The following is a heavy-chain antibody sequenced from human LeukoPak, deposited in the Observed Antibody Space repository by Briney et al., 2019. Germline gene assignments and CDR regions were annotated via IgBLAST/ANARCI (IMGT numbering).Heavy chain of an antibody. Sequence: PSETLSLTCTVSGGSISNYYWSWIRQPPGNGLEWIGYIYYSGSTNYNPSLKSRVTISVDTSKNQFSLKLSSVTAADTAVYYCATLMAVAGNSNWFDPWGQGTLVTVSS. CDR2: IYYSGST. CDR1: GGSISNYY. V-gene: IGHV4-59*01. CDR3: ATLMAVAGNSNWFDP. J-gene: IGHJ5*02. D-gene: IGHD6-19*01.